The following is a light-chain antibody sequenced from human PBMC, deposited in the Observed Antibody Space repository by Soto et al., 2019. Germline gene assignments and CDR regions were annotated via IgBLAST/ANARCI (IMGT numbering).Light chain of an antibody. CDR1: QSISSW. CDR2: DAS. Sequence: DIQMTQSPSTLSASVGDRVTTTCRASQSISSWLAWYQQKPGKAPKLLIYDASSLACGVPSRFSGSGSGTEFTLTISSLQPDDFATYYCQQYNSYPWTFGQGTKVDIK. V-gene: IGKV1-5*01. CDR3: QQYNSYPWT. J-gene: IGKJ1*01.